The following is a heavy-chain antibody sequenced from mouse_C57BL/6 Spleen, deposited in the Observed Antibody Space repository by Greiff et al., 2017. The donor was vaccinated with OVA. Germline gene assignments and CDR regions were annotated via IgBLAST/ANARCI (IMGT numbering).Heavy chain of an antibody. CDR3: AREGNLYFDY. Sequence: EVKLVESGGGLVKPGGSLKLSCAASGFTFSDYGMHWVRQAPEKGLEWVAYISSGSSTIYYADIVKGRFTISRDNAKNTLFLQMTSLRSEDTAMYYCAREGNLYFDYWGQGTTLTVSS. V-gene: IGHV5-17*01. D-gene: IGHD2-1*01. CDR1: GFTFSDYG. J-gene: IGHJ2*01. CDR2: ISSGSSTI.